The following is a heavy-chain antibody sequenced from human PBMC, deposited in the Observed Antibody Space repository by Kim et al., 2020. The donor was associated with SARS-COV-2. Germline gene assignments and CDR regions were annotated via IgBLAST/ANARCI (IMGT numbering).Heavy chain of an antibody. J-gene: IGHJ4*01. V-gene: IGHV3-73*01. CDR2: IRSKPNNYAT. CDR1: GFTFSASA. Sequence: GGSLRLSCAASGFTFSASAMHWVRQASGKGLEWVGRIRSKPNNYATPYAASVTGRFTISRDDSPNTVYLQLDSLKTDDTAVYFCSRHSGKHGDRGFDN. CDR3: SRHSGKHGDRGFDN. D-gene: IGHD4-17*01.